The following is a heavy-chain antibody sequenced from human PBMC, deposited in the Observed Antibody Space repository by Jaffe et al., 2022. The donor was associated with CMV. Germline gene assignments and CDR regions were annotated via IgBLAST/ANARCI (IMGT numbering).Heavy chain of an antibody. V-gene: IGHV3-15*01. CDR2: IKSKTDGGTT. CDR1: GFTFSNAW. Sequence: EVQLVESGGGLVKPGGSLRLSCAASGFTFSNAWMSWVRQAPGKGLEWVGRIKSKTDGGTTDYAAPVKGRFTISRDDSKNTLYLQMNSLKTEDTAVYYCTTTTILEYNWNRYYYYGMDVWGQGTTVTVSS. D-gene: IGHD1-20*01. CDR3: TTTTILEYNWNRYYYYGMDV. J-gene: IGHJ6*02.